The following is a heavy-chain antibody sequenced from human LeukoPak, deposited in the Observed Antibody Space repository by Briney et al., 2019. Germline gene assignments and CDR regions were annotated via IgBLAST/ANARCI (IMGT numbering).Heavy chain of an antibody. D-gene: IGHD2-21*01. J-gene: IGHJ5*02. V-gene: IGHV4-4*09. Sequence: PSETLSLTCTVSGGSISSYYWSWVRQSPGKGLEWIGYIFTSGWTDYNPSLKSRVTMSVDTSKNQLSMELRFLTAADTAVYYCATSHDVKTAPYNLWGQGTLVTVSS. CDR2: IFTSGWT. CDR1: GGSISSYY. CDR3: ATSHDVKTAPYNL.